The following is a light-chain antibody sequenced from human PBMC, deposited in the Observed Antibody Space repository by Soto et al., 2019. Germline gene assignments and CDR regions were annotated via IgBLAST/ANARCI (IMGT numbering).Light chain of an antibody. CDR3: QKYGSSRT. CDR1: QSVSSSY. V-gene: IGKV3-20*01. CDR2: GAS. J-gene: IGKJ1*01. Sequence: EIVLTQSPGTLSLSPGERATLSCRASQSVSSSYLAWYQQKPDQAPRLLISGASSRATGIPDRFSGSGSGTDFTLTISRLEPEDFAVYYCQKYGSSRTFGQGTKVEIK.